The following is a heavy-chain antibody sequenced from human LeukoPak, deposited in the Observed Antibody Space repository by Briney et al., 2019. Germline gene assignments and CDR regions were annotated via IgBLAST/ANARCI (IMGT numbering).Heavy chain of an antibody. CDR2: IYSGGST. D-gene: IGHD3-22*01. CDR1: GFTVSSNY. Sequence: GGSLRLSCAASGFTVSSNYMSWVRQAPGKGLEWVSVIYSGGSTYYADSVKGRFTISRHNTKNTLYLQMNSLRAEDTAVYYCARGGRYYYDSSGYYSQSAFDIWGQGTMVTVSS. J-gene: IGHJ3*02. V-gene: IGHV3-53*04. CDR3: ARGGRYYYDSSGYYSQSAFDI.